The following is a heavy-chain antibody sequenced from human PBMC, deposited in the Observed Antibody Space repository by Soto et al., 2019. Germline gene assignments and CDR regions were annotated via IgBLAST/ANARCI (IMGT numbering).Heavy chain of an antibody. J-gene: IGHJ4*02. CDR1: GYTFTSYG. Sequence: GASVKVSCKASGYTFTSYGISWVRQAPGQGLEWMGWISAYNGGTNYAQKFQGWVTMTRDTSISTAYMELSRLRSDDTAVYYCASGPVDTATFDYWGQGTLVTVSS. V-gene: IGHV1-18*01. CDR2: ISAYNGGT. D-gene: IGHD5-18*01. CDR3: ASGPVDTATFDY.